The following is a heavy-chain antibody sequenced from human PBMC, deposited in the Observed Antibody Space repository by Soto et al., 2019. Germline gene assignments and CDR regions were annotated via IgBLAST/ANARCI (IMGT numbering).Heavy chain of an antibody. J-gene: IGHJ4*01. CDR1: GYTFTSWD. CDR2: MNPRSGNT. Sequence: ASVKVSCKASGYTFTSWDVYWVRQAAGQGLEWMGYMNPRSGNTGYEQKFQGGVTMTRDTSISTAYMELSSLTSDDTAVYYCTASSWTGAGLDFWGQGTPVTVSS. V-gene: IGHV1-8*01. CDR3: TASSWTGAGLDF. D-gene: IGHD6-13*01.